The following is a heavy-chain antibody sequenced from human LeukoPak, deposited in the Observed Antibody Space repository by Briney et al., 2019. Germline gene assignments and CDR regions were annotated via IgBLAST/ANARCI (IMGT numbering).Heavy chain of an antibody. J-gene: IGHJ4*02. CDR2: INHRGST. CDR3: ASGWYWVY. V-gene: IGHV4-34*01. CDR1: GGSFSGYY. Sequence: PSETLSLTCAVYGGSFSGYYWSWIRQPPGKGLEWIGEINHRGSTNYNPSLKSRVTISVDTSKNQFSLKLSSVTAADTAVYYCASGWYWVYWGQGTLVTVSS. D-gene: IGHD6-13*01.